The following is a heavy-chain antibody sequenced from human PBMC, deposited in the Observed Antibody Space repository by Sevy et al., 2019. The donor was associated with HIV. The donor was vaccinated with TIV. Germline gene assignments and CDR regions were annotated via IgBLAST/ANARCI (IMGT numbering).Heavy chain of an antibody. Sequence: GGSLRLSCAASRFTFSSYAMSWVRQAPGKGLEWVSAISESGGNTYYADSVSGRFTISRDNSKNTLYLHMNSLRAEDTAVYYCGKSGIAVAGRPPRYFDYWGQGTLVTVSS. CDR1: RFTFSSYA. J-gene: IGHJ4*02. D-gene: IGHD6-19*01. V-gene: IGHV3-23*01. CDR3: GKSGIAVAGRPPRYFDY. CDR2: ISESGGNT.